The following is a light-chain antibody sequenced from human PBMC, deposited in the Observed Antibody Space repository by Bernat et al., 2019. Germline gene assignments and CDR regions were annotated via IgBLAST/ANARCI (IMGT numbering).Light chain of an antibody. J-gene: IGKJ1*01. CDR1: QSISTW. V-gene: IGKV1-5*03. CDR2: RAS. Sequence: DIQMTQSPSTLSASVGDRVTITCRASQSISTWLAWYQQKPGKAPKLLIDRASTLEDWAPSRFSGNGSGTEFTLTISSLQPDDFATYYCQQFSSYWKTFGQGTKVEIK. CDR3: QQFSSYWKT.